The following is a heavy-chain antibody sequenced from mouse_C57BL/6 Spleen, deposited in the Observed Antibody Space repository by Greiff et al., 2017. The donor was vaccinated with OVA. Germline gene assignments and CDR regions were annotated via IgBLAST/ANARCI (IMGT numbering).Heavy chain of an antibody. CDR1: GYTFTSYW. V-gene: IGHV1-50*01. CDR2: IDPSDSYT. CDR3: ARRDLLAHYFDY. J-gene: IGHJ2*01. Sequence: QVQLKQPGAELVKPGASVKLSCKASGYTFTSYWMQWVKQRPGQGLEWIGEIDPSDSYTNYNQKFKGKATLTVDTSSSTAYMQLSSLTSEDSAVYYCARRDLLAHYFDYWGQGTTLTVSS.